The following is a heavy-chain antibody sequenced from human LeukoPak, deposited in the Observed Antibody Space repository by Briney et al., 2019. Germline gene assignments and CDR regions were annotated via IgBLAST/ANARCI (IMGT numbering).Heavy chain of an antibody. Sequence: PSETLSLTCTVSGGSISNYYWSWIRQPPGKGLEWIGYIHNSGSTNYNPSLKSRVTIAEDASKNQFSLKLSSVTAADTAVYYCARPRGLYMASDAFEIWGRGTMVTVSS. D-gene: IGHD3/OR15-3a*01. J-gene: IGHJ3*02. V-gene: IGHV4-59*01. CDR1: GGSISNYY. CDR2: IHNSGST. CDR3: ARPRGLYMASDAFEI.